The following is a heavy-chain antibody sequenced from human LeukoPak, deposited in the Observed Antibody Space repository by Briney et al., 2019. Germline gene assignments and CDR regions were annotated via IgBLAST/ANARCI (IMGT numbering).Heavy chain of an antibody. Sequence: SVKVSCKASGGTFSSYAISWVRQAPGQGLEWMGGIIPIFGTANYAQKFQGRVTITADESTSTAYMELSSLRSEDTAVYYCARSLYYDSSGYYSHFDYWGQGTLVTVSS. V-gene: IGHV1-69*13. J-gene: IGHJ4*02. CDR1: GGTFSSYA. D-gene: IGHD3-22*01. CDR2: IIPIFGTA. CDR3: ARSLYYDSSGYYSHFDY.